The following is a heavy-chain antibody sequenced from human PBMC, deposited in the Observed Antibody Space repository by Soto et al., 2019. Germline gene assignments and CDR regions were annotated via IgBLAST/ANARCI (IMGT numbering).Heavy chain of an antibody. CDR3: TAPEPLRSGGSYGMDV. V-gene: IGHV3-49*03. D-gene: IGHD3-16*01. CDR1: GFTFGDYA. Sequence: GGSLRLSCTASGFTFGDYAMSWFRQAPGKGLEWVGFIRSKAYGGTTEYAASVKGRFTISRDDSKSIAYLQMNSLKTEDTAVYYCTAPEPLRSGGSYGMDVWGQGTTVTVSS. J-gene: IGHJ6*02. CDR2: IRSKAYGGTT.